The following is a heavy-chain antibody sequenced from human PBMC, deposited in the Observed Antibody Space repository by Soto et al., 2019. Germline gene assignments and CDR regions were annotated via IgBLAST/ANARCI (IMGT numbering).Heavy chain of an antibody. CDR3: ASRGVTMVRGVIKYYYYGMDV. V-gene: IGHV1-69*13. D-gene: IGHD3-10*01. J-gene: IGHJ6*02. CDR2: IIPIFGTA. CDR1: GGTFSSYA. Sequence: GASVKVSCKASGGTFSSYAISWVRQAPGQGLEWMGGIIPIFGTANYAQKFQGRVTITADESTSTAYMELSSRRSEDTAVYYCASRGVTMVRGVIKYYYYGMDVWGQGTTVTVSS.